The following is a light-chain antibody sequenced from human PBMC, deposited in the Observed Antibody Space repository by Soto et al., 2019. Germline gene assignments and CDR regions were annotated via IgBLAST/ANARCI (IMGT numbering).Light chain of an antibody. CDR2: AAS. V-gene: IGKV3-15*01. J-gene: IGKJ1*01. CDR1: QSVRSN. Sequence: EIVMTQSPATLSVSPGEWATLSCRASQSVRSNLAWYQQRPGQAPRLLIYAASTRATGIPARFSGSGSGTEFTLIIDRLQSEDFPVYYCQQYNNWPRTFGQGTKVEIK. CDR3: QQYNNWPRT.